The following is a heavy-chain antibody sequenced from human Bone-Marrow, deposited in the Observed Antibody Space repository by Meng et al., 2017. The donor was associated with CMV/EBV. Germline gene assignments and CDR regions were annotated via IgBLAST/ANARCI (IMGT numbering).Heavy chain of an antibody. CDR1: GYTFTNYG. J-gene: IGHJ5*02. CDR3: ARTGITIFGVVNWFDP. CDR2: ISAYNGNT. D-gene: IGHD3-3*01. Sequence: ASVKVSCKASGYTFTNYGISWVRQAPGQGLEWMGWISAYNGNTNYAQKLQGRVTMTTDTSTSTAYMELRSLRSDDTAVYYCARTGITIFGVVNWFDPWDQGTLVTVSS. V-gene: IGHV1-18*01.